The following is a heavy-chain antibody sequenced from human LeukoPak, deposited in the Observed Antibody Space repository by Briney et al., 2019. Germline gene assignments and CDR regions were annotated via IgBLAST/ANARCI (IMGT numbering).Heavy chain of an antibody. V-gene: IGHV4-30-4*08. Sequence: PSQTLSLTCTVSGGSISSGDYYWSWIRQPPGKGLEWIGYIYYSGSTYYNPSLKSRVAISVDTSKNQFSLKLSSVTAADTAVYYCARDHGSSTSCYEGGFDYWGQGTLVTVSS. J-gene: IGHJ4*02. D-gene: IGHD2-2*01. CDR3: ARDHGSSTSCYEGGFDY. CDR2: IYYSGST. CDR1: GGSISSGDYY.